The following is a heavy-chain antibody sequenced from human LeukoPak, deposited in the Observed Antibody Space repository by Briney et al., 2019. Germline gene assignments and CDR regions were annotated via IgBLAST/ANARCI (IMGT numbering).Heavy chain of an antibody. CDR3: AKIGPWYFDL. Sequence: SQTLSLTCTVSGGSVSSSNFYWAWIRQPPGKGLEWIGSIYHSGSTYYNPSLKSRVTISVDTSKNQFSLKLSSVTAADTAVYYCAKIGPWYFDLWGRGTLVTVSS. CDR2: IYHSGST. J-gene: IGHJ2*01. V-gene: IGHV4-39*07. CDR1: GGSVSSSNFY.